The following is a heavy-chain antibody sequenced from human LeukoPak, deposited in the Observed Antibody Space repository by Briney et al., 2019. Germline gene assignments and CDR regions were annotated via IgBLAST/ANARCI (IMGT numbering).Heavy chain of an antibody. Sequence: GGSLRLSCAASGFTFSSYAMHWVRQAPGKGLEWVAVISYDGSNKYYADSVKGRFTISRDNSKNTLYLQMNSLRAEDTAVYYCARDRDSSGYYLVYWGQGTLVTVSS. D-gene: IGHD3-22*01. J-gene: IGHJ4*02. V-gene: IGHV3-30*04. CDR3: ARDRDSSGYYLVY. CDR2: ISYDGSNK. CDR1: GFTFSSYA.